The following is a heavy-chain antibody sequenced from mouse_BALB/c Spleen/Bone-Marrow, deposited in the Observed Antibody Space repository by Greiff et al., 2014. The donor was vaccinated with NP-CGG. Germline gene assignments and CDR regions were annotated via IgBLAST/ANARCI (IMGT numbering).Heavy chain of an antibody. CDR1: GYTFTNYR. Sequence: VQLVESGAELAKPGVSVKMSCKASGYTFTNYRMHWVKQRPGQGLEWIGYINLSTGYTEYNQKFKDEATLTADKSSSTAYMQLSSLTSEDSAVYYCARDDYDDYWGQGTTLTVSS. J-gene: IGHJ2*01. CDR2: INLSTGYT. CDR3: ARDDYDDY. D-gene: IGHD2-4*01. V-gene: IGHV1-4*01.